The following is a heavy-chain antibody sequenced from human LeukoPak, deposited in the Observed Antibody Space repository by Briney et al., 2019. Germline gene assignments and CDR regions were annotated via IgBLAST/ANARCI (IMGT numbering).Heavy chain of an antibody. D-gene: IGHD3-10*01. V-gene: IGHV4-39*01. CDR1: GGSISSSAYY. CDR2: ISYRGNS. J-gene: IGHJ4*02. Sequence: SETLSLTCTVSGGSISSSAYYWVWIRQPPGKGLEWIGSISYRGNSYYNASLKSRVNISVDTARNQFSLKLSSVTAADTAVYYCARRTTMVRGEYFDFWGQGTLVTVSS. CDR3: ARRTTMVRGEYFDF.